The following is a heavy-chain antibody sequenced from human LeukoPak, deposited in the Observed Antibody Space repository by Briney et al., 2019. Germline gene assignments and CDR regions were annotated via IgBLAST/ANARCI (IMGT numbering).Heavy chain of an antibody. D-gene: IGHD2-21*02. CDR1: GLTFSSYA. J-gene: IGHJ4*02. CDR2: ISGSGGST. V-gene: IGHV3-23*01. CDR3: AKDLYTSYCGGDCYSEMFDY. Sequence: GGSLRLSCAASGLTFSSYAMSWVRQAPGKGLEWVSAISGSGGSTYYADSVKGRFTISRDNSKNTLYLQTNSLRAEDTAVYYCAKDLYTSYCGGDCYSEMFDYWGQGTLVTVSS.